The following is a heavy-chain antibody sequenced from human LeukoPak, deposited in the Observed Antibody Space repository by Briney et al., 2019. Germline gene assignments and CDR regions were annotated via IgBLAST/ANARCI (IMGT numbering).Heavy chain of an antibody. CDR2: IYHSGSP. Sequence: SETLSLTCAVSGYSLSSASYWGWIRQPPGKGLEWIGNIYHSGSPYYNPSLKSRVTISVDTSKNQCSLKLSSVTAADTAVYYCARPISSQGYFGVVIDWGQGTLVTVSS. CDR3: ARPISSQGYFGVVID. J-gene: IGHJ4*02. D-gene: IGHD3-3*01. V-gene: IGHV4-38-2*01. CDR1: GYSLSSASY.